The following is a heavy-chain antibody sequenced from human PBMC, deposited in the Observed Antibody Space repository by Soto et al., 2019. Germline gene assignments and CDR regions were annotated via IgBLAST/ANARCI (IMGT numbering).Heavy chain of an antibody. J-gene: IGHJ4*02. CDR1: GFTFSSYS. D-gene: IGHD4-17*01. CDR3: ARTTTVTTLVVD. Sequence: GGSLRLSCAAYGFTFSSYSMNWFRQAPGKGLEWVSSISSSSSYIYYADSVKGRFTISRDNAKNSLYLQMNSLRAEDTAVYDGARTTTVTTLVVDWCPGTRVNVAS. V-gene: IGHV3-21*01. CDR2: ISSSSSYI.